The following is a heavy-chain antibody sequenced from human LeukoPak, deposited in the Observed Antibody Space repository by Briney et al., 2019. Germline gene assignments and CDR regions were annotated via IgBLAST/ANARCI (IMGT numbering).Heavy chain of an antibody. J-gene: IGHJ4*02. Sequence: GASVKVSCKASGGTFSSYAISWVRQAPGQGLEWMGGIIPIFGTANYAQKFQGRVTITADESTSTAYMELSSLRSEDTAVYYCARDKNEAIFGVVKYYFDYWGQGTLVTVSS. D-gene: IGHD3-3*01. CDR1: GGTFSSYA. CDR3: ARDKNEAIFGVVKYYFDY. V-gene: IGHV1-69*13. CDR2: IIPIFGTA.